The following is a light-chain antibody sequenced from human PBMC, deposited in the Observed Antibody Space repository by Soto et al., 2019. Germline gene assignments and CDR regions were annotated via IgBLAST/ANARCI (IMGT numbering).Light chain of an antibody. CDR3: SSYAGFNTVI. CDR1: SSDVGSYNL. Sequence: QSVLTQPASVSGSPGRSITISCTGTSSDVGSYNLVSWYQQHPGKAPKLMISAVTKRPAGVSSRFSGSKSGNTASLTISGLQAEDEADYYCSSYAGFNTVIFGGGTKLTVL. V-gene: IGLV2-23*02. CDR2: AVT. J-gene: IGLJ2*01.